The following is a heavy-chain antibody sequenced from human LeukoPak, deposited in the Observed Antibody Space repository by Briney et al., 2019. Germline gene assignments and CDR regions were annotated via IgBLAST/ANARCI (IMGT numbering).Heavy chain of an antibody. Sequence: SETLSLTCAVYGGSFSGYYWSWIRQPPGKGLEWIGGINHSGSTNYNPSLKSRVTMSVDTSKNQFSLKLSSVTAADTAVYYCARHIILILVVPYYYMDVWGKGTTVTVSS. CDR3: ARHIILILVVPYYYMDV. J-gene: IGHJ6*03. CDR1: GGSFSGYY. D-gene: IGHD3-22*01. CDR2: INHSGST. V-gene: IGHV4-34*01.